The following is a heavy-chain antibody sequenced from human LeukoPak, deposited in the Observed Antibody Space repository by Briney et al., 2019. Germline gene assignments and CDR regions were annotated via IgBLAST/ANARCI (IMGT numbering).Heavy chain of an antibody. V-gene: IGHV3-21*01. CDR1: GFTFSTYS. D-gene: IGHD4-23*01. Sequence: PGGSLRLSCAASGFTFSTYSMNWVRQAPGKGLEWVSSITSGSSYIYYADSVKGRFTISRDNAKNSLYLQMNSLRAEDTAVYYCARDITVVTQGGDYWGQGTLVTVSS. J-gene: IGHJ4*02. CDR2: ITSGSSYI. CDR3: ARDITVVTQGGDY.